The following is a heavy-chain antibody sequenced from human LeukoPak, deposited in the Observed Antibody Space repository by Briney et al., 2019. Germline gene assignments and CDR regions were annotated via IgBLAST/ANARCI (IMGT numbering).Heavy chain of an antibody. J-gene: IGHJ4*02. Sequence: AASMTVSCKVSGYSLTELSMHWVRQAPGKGLEWMGSYDPEDGETIYAQKFQGRVTITEDSSIDTAYMELSSLRSEDTAVYYCAHGLRYWGQGTLVTVSS. V-gene: IGHV1-24*01. CDR3: AHGLRY. D-gene: IGHD4-17*01. CDR1: GYSLTELS. CDR2: YDPEDGET.